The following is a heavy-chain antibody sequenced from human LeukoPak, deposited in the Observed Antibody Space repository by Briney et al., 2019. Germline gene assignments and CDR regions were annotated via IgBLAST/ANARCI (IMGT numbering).Heavy chain of an antibody. CDR2: ISGSGGST. D-gene: IGHD4-17*01. V-gene: IGHV3-23*01. CDR1: KFNFNSYG. CDR3: AKDLNGDYIGTFEM. Sequence: GGSLRLSCTTSKFNFNSYGMTWVRQAPGRGLEWVSSISGSGGSTQYAASVQGRFTISRDNSKNTLYLQMNSLRAEDTAIYYCAKDLNGDYIGTFEMWGQGTMVTVSS. J-gene: IGHJ3*02.